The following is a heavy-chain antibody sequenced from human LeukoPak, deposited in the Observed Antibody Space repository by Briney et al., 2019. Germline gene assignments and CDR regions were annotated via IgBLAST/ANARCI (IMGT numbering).Heavy chain of an antibody. J-gene: IGHJ6*03. CDR2: IYYSGST. CDR3: ARDRRSAAAGYYYYYMDV. D-gene: IGHD6-13*01. CDR1: GGSISSYY. V-gene: IGHV4-59*12. Sequence: KPSETLSLTCTVSGGSISSYYWSWIRQPPGKGLEWIGYIYYSGSTNYNPSLKSRVTISVDTSKNQFSLKLSSVTAADTALYYCARDRRSAAAGYYYYYMDVWGKGTTVTVSS.